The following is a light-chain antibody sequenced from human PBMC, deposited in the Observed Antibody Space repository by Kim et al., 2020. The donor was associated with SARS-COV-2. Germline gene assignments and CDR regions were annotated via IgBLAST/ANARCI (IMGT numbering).Light chain of an antibody. CDR3: QQYSSSPAT. V-gene: IGKV3-20*01. CDR1: QSVSSNY. J-gene: IGKJ1*01. Sequence: SPGKRADLSGRATQSVSSNYLAWYQQKPGQAPRLLIYGASRRSTGIPDRFSGSGSGTDFTLTITRLEPEDFAVYYCQQYSSSPATFGQGTKVDIK. CDR2: GAS.